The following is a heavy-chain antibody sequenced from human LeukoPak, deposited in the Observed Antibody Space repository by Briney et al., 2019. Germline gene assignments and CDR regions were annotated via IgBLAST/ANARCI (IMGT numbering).Heavy chain of an antibody. CDR1: GASISSGGFY. D-gene: IGHD3-3*01. V-gene: IGHV4-30-2*01. CDR2: TFHDGNT. J-gene: IGHJ5*02. Sequence: SETLSLTCTVSGASISSGGFYWTWIRRPPGKGLEWIGNTFHDGNTRYNPSLKGRVTISVDRSKNDFSLNLSSVTAADTAVYYCARDLRIGVDSPNRFDPWGRGTLVTVSS. CDR3: ARDLRIGVDSPNRFDP.